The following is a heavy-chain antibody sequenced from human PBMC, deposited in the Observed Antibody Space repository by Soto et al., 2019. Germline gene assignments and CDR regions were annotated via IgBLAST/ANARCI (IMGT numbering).Heavy chain of an antibody. CDR1: GGSIRGGDYY. Sequence: QVQLQESGPGLVKPSQTLSLTCTVSGGSIRGGDYYCSWIRQHPGKGLEWIGYIFYSGNSFYNPSLKSGVNISVDTSKNQFSLQLSSVTAADTAIYYCARLSSLYYNSDYGGYYFDYWGQGTLVSVSS. J-gene: IGHJ4*02. V-gene: IGHV4-31*03. CDR3: ARLSSLYYNSDYGGYYFDY. CDR2: IFYSGNS. D-gene: IGHD3-10*01.